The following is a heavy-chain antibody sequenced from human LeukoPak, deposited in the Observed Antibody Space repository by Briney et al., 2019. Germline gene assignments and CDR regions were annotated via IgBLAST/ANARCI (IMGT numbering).Heavy chain of an antibody. J-gene: IGHJ5*02. Sequence: GASLKLSCKASGNTFTAYYIHWVRQAPGQGLEWMGRINPNSGGTDYAQNFRGRVTLTRDTSISTAYMDLTRLRSDDTGVYYCASDQAGSVNSFDPWGQGTLVTVSS. CDR2: INPNSGGT. V-gene: IGHV1-2*05. CDR3: ASDQAGSVNSFDP. CDR1: GNTFTAYY.